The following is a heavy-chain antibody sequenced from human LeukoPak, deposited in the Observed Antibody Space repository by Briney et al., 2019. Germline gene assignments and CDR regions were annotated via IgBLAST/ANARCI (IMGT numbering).Heavy chain of an antibody. V-gene: IGHV3-30*02. D-gene: IGHD3-22*01. J-gene: IGHJ4*02. CDR2: IRYDGSNK. Sequence: PGGSLRLSCAASGFTFSSYGMHWVRQAPGKGLEWVAFIRYDGSNKYYADSVKGRFTISRDNSKNTLYLQMNSLRAEDTAVYYCALNYYDSSGYSTPFDYWGQGTLVTVSS. CDR3: ALNYYDSSGYSTPFDY. CDR1: GFTFSSYG.